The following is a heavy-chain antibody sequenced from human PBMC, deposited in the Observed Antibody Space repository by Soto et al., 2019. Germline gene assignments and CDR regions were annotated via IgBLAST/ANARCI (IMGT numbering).Heavy chain of an antibody. CDR2: ISSSSSYI. CDR3: ARDRVGGRTGAFDN. V-gene: IGHV3-21*01. CDR1: GFTFSSYS. D-gene: IGHD3-16*01. Sequence: GGSLRLSCAASGFTFSSYSMNWVRQAPGKGLEWVSSISSSSSYIYYADSVKGRFTISRDNAKNSLYLQMNSLRAEDTAVYYCARDRVGGRTGAFDNWGQGTMVTVSS. J-gene: IGHJ3*02.